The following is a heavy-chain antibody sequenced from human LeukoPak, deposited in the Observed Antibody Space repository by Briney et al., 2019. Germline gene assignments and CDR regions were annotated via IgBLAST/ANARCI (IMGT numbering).Heavy chain of an antibody. CDR3: AREGYTACYYFLDY. V-gene: IGHV4-4*07. CDR2: IYITGAT. J-gene: IGHJ4*02. CDR1: GGSTRSYS. D-gene: IGHD1-26*01. Sequence: KPPQTLSLTCTVSGGSTRSYSCGWVRHPAQKGLEWIGRIYITGATFYKPPLKTRLTLSICTSKSQSSPWLTSVCAADTAVYYSAREGYTACYYFLDYWSQRTLVTVSS.